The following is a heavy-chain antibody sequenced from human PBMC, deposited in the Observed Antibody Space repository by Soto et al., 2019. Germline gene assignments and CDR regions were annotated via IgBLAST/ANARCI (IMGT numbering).Heavy chain of an antibody. V-gene: IGHV4-39*01. J-gene: IGHJ4*02. CDR2: IYYSENT. CDR3: ARQVVDGAVAGSGSLDY. D-gene: IGHD3-10*01. Sequence: SGTMDLACTVSGDSVSSTSYSLGWIRQPPGKGLEWIGTIYYSENTYYNPSLMSRVTISADTSKNQFSLKLSSVTAADTAVYYCARQVVDGAVAGSGSLDYWGQGTLVTVSS. CDR1: GDSVSSTSYS.